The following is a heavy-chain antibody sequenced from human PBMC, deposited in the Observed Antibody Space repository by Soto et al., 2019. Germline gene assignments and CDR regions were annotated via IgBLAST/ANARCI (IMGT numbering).Heavy chain of an antibody. J-gene: IGHJ6*03. CDR3: ARGLPSTYYDILTGYRHYYYYYMDV. CDR2: IYSGGST. Sequence: EVQLVESGGGLVQPGGSLRLSCAASGFTVSSNYMSWVRQAPGKGLEWVSVIYSGGSTYYADSVKGRFTISRDNSKNTLYLQMNSLRAEDTAVYYCARGLPSTYYDILTGYRHYYYYYMDVWGKGTTVTVSS. D-gene: IGHD3-9*01. V-gene: IGHV3-66*01. CDR1: GFTVSSNY.